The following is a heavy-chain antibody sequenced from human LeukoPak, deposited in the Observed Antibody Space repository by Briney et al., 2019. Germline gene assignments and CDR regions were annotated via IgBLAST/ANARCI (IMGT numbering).Heavy chain of an antibody. CDR1: GFTFSSYA. Sequence: GGSLRLSCAASGFTFSSYAMHWVRQAPGKGLEWVAVISYDGSNKYYADSVKGRFTISRDSSKNTLYLQMNSLRAEDTAVYYCARGFSIVDTAMVSFDYWGQGTLVTVSS. CDR3: ARGFSIVDTAMVSFDY. J-gene: IGHJ4*02. V-gene: IGHV3-30-3*01. D-gene: IGHD5-18*01. CDR2: ISYDGSNK.